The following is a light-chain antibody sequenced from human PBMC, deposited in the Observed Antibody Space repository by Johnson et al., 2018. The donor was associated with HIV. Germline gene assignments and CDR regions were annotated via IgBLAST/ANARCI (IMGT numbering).Light chain of an antibody. V-gene: IGLV1-51*02. CDR3: GTWDSSLSAFYV. Sequence: QLVLTQPPSVSAAPGQKVTVSCSGSSSNIGTNDVSWYQQLPGTAPKLLIYENNKRPSGIPDRFSGSKSGTSATLGITGLQTGDEADYYCGTWDSSLSAFYVFGTGTKITVL. CDR1: SSNIGTND. CDR2: ENN. J-gene: IGLJ1*01.